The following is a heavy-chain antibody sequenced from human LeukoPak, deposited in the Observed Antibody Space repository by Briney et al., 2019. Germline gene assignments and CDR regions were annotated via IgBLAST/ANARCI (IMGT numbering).Heavy chain of an antibody. CDR3: ARDTRHRYCSSTSCYRGWLDP. V-gene: IGHV1-69*13. Sequence: SVKVSCTASGGTFSSYAISWVRQAPGQGLEWMGGIIPIFGTANYAQKFQGRVTITADESTRTAYMELSSLRSEDTAVYYCARDTRHRYCSSTSCYRGWLDPWGQGTLVTVSS. CDR1: GGTFSSYA. CDR2: IIPIFGTA. J-gene: IGHJ5*02. D-gene: IGHD2-2*01.